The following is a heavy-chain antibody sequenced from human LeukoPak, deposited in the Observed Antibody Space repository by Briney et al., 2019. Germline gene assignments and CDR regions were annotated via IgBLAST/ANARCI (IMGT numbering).Heavy chain of an antibody. CDR3: ASGFSVAGGDY. D-gene: IGHD2-15*01. V-gene: IGHV1-2*06. J-gene: IGHJ4*02. CDR2: INPNSGGT. CDR1: GYTFTGYY. Sequence: ASVKVSCKASGYTFTGYYMHWVRQAPGQGLEWMGRINPNSGGTNYAQKFQGRVTMTRDTSISTGYMELSRLRSDDTAVYSWASGFSVAGGDYWGQGTLVTVSS.